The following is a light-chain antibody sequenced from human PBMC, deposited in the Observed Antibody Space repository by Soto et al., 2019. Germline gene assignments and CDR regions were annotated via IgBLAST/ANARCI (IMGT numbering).Light chain of an antibody. V-gene: IGKV1-39*01. Sequence: DIQMTQSPSSLSASLGDRVTITCRTSQNIYNSLNWYQQKAGRAPAVLIYAASSLQSGVPSRFSGSGSGTDFTLTISSLQPEDFATYYCQQIGSYPFTFGPGTKVDIK. CDR3: QQIGSYPFT. CDR2: AAS. J-gene: IGKJ3*01. CDR1: QNIYNS.